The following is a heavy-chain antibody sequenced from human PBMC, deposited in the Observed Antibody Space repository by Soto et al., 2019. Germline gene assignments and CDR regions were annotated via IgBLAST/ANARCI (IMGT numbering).Heavy chain of an antibody. J-gene: IGHJ4*02. CDR2: IRDKANSYAT. CDR1: GFTFSGSA. D-gene: IGHD2-21*02. V-gene: IGHV3-73*02. CDR3: TRLYCGGDCDFDS. Sequence: EVQLVESGGGLVQPGGSLKLSCAASGFTFSGSAMHWVRQASGKGLEWVGCIRDKANSYATAYTASVKGRFTISRDDSKNTAYLQMNSLKTEDTAVYYCTRLYCGGDCDFDSWGQGTLVTVSS.